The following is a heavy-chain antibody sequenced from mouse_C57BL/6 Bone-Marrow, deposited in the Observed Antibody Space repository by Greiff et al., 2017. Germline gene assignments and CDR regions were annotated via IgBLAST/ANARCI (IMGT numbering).Heavy chain of an antibody. D-gene: IGHD2-1*01. CDR3: ARRRDYGNPWFAY. CDR2: IYPRSGNT. Sequence: VQLQQSGAELARPGASVKLSCKASGYTFTSYGISWVKQRTGQGLEWIGEIYPRSGNTYYNEKFKGKATLTADKSSSTAYMELRSLTSEDSAVYFCARRRDYGNPWFAYWGQVTLVTVSA. J-gene: IGHJ3*01. V-gene: IGHV1-81*01. CDR1: GYTFTSYG.